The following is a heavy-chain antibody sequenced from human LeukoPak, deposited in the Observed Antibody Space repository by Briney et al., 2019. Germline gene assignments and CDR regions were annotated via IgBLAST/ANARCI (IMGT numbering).Heavy chain of an antibody. J-gene: IGHJ6*03. V-gene: IGHV4-34*01. CDR3: ARGLQYYYYYMDV. CDR2: INHSGST. Sequence: PSETLSLTCAVYGGSFSGYYWSWIRQPPGKGLEWIGEINHSGSTNYNPSLKSRVTTSVDTSKNQFSLKLSSVTAADTAVYYCARGLQYYYYYMDVWGKGTTVTVSS. CDR1: GGSFSGYY.